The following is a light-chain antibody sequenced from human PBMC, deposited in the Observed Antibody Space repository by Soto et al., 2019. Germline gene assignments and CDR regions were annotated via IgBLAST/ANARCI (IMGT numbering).Light chain of an antibody. Sequence: EIVLTQSPGTLSLSPGERATLSCRASQTVRSNFLAWYQQKHGQAPRLVIFGASSRATGIPDRFSGSGSGTDFTLTISRLEPEDFAVYYCQLYGGSPRTFGQGTKLEIK. CDR3: QLYGGSPRT. CDR1: QTVRSNF. J-gene: IGKJ2*01. CDR2: GAS. V-gene: IGKV3-20*01.